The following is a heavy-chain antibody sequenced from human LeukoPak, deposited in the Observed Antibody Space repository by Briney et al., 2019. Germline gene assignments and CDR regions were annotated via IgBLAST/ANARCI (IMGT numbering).Heavy chain of an antibody. Sequence: ASVKVSCQASGYTFTAYYIYWVRQTPGQGLESMGWLNPHSGGATYAQKFRGRVTMTRDTSTNTAYMELTRLKVDDTAVYFCARSYYGKSESPAGTDYWGQGTLVTVSS. CDR3: ARSYYGKSESPAGTDY. D-gene: IGHD3-22*01. CDR2: LNPHSGGA. J-gene: IGHJ4*02. CDR1: GYTFTAYY. V-gene: IGHV1-2*02.